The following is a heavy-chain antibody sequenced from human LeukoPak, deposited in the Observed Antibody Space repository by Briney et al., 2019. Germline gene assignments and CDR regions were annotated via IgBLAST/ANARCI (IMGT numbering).Heavy chain of an antibody. J-gene: IGHJ3*02. CDR3: ATAPGYSSGWYRGKNAFDI. D-gene: IGHD6-19*01. V-gene: IGHV1-18*01. CDR2: ISAYNGNT. Sequence: ASVNVSCKASGYTFTSYGISWVRQAPGQGLEWMGWISAYNGNTNYAQKLQGRVTMTTDTSTSTAYMELRSLRSDDTAVYYCATAPGYSSGWYRGKNAFDIWGQGTMVTVSS. CDR1: GYTFTSYG.